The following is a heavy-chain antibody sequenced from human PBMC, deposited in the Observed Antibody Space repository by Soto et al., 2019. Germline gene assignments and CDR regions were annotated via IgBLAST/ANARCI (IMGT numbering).Heavy chain of an antibody. Sequence: TSETLSLTCAVYGGSFSGYYWSWIRQPPGKGLEWIGEINHSGSTNYNPSLKSRVTISVDTSKNQFSLKLSSVTVADTAVYYCARVFVVVPAAPPAYHMAVWGKGTTVTVSS. CDR1: GGSFSGYY. J-gene: IGHJ6*03. V-gene: IGHV4-34*01. CDR3: ARVFVVVPAAPPAYHMAV. CDR2: INHSGST. D-gene: IGHD2-2*01.